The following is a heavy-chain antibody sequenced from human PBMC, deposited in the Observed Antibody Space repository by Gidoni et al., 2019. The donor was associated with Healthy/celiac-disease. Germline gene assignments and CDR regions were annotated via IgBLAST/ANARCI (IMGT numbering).Heavy chain of an antibody. V-gene: IGHV5-10-1*03. CDR2: IDPSDSYT. CDR3: ARHWYQLLYLAP. D-gene: IGHD2-2*02. CDR1: GYSFTSYW. Sequence: EVQLVQSGAEVKKPGESLRISCKGSGYSFTSYWISWVRQRPGKGLEWMGRIDPSDSYTNYSPSFQGHVTISADKSISTAYLQWSSLKASDTAMYYCARHWYQLLYLAPWGQGTLVTVSS. J-gene: IGHJ5*02.